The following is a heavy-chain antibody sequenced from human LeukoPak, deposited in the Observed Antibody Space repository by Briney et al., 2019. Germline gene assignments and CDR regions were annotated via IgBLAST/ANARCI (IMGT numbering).Heavy chain of an antibody. J-gene: IGHJ6*02. Sequence: GGSLRLSCAASGFSFSSYVMSWVRQAPGKGLVWVSRINSDGSSTSYADSVKGRFTISRDNAKNTLYLQMNSLRAEDTAVYYCAREGVLLSPYYYGMDVWGQGTTVTVSS. CDR2: INSDGSST. CDR3: AREGVLLSPYYYGMDV. CDR1: GFSFSSYV. V-gene: IGHV3-74*01. D-gene: IGHD2-2*01.